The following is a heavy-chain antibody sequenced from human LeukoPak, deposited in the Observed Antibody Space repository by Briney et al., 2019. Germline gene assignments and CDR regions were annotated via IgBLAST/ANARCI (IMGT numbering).Heavy chain of an antibody. V-gene: IGHV3-48*01. D-gene: IGHD1-26*01. Sequence: GGSLRLSCAASGFIFSSYSLNWVRQAPGKGLEWVSYITSGSDTIFYADSVKGRFTISRDNARNSLYLQMNSVGVEDTAVYYCVRRPVGAHPFDYWGQGTLVTVSS. CDR3: VRRPVGAHPFDY. J-gene: IGHJ4*02. CDR2: ITSGSDTI. CDR1: GFIFSSYS.